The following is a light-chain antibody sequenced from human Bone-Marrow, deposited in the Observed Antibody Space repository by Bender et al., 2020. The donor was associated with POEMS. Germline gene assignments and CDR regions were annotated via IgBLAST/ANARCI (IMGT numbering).Light chain of an antibody. J-gene: IGLJ2*01. CDR2: EGT. Sequence: QSALTQPASVSGSPGQSITISCTGTSSDIGTYILVSWYQQHPDKAPKLIIYEGTRRPSGVSNRFSGSKSGTTASLSISGLQADDEADYYCTSYTNSDTVIFGGGTKLTVL. CDR3: TSYTNSDTVI. CDR1: SSDIGTYIL. V-gene: IGLV2-14*02.